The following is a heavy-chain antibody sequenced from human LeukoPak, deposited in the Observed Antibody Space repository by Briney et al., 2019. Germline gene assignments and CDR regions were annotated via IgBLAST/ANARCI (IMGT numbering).Heavy chain of an antibody. J-gene: IGHJ4*02. Sequence: GGSLGLSCAASGFTFSSYAMSWVRQAPGKGLEWVSAISGSGGSTYYADSVKGRFTISRDNSKNTLYLQMNSLRAEDTAVYYCAKAGGYDYYYFDYWGQGTLVTVSS. D-gene: IGHD5-12*01. CDR3: AKAGGYDYYYFDY. V-gene: IGHV3-23*01. CDR1: GFTFSSYA. CDR2: ISGSGGST.